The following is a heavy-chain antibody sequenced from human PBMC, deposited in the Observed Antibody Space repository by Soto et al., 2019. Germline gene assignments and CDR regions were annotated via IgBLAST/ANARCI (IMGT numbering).Heavy chain of an antibody. J-gene: IGHJ5*02. Sequence: GASVKVSCKASGYTFTSYGISWVRQAPGQGLEWMGWISAYNGNTNYAQKLQGRVTMTTDTSTSTAYMELRSLRSDDTAVYYCARDEDVVVTAHWFDPWGQGTLVTVSS. CDR3: ARDEDVVVTAHWFDP. CDR1: GYTFTSYG. CDR2: ISAYNGNT. D-gene: IGHD2-21*02. V-gene: IGHV1-18*04.